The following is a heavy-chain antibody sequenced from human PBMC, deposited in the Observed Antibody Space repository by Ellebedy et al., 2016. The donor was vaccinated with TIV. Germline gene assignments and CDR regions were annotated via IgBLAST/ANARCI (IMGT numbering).Heavy chain of an antibody. V-gene: IGHV1-18*04. CDR2: ISNYNGRT. D-gene: IGHD3-16*02. Sequence: ASVKVSCKPSGYPFIDFGITWVRQAPGQGLEWMGWISNYNGRTHYAEKFQGRVTMTTDTPTNTVYMEVRSLRSEDTAVYYCARTSYSDNVWGTHRHSFHYMDVWGKGTTVTVSS. CDR3: ARTSYSDNVWGTHRHSFHYMDV. CDR1: GYPFIDFG. J-gene: IGHJ6*03.